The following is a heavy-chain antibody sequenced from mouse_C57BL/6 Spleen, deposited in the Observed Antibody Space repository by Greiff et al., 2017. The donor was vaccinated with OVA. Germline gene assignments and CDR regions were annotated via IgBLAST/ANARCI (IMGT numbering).Heavy chain of an antibody. D-gene: IGHD1-1*01. CDR1: GFTFNTYA. Sequence: EVQVVESGGGLVQPKGSLKLSCAASGFTFNTYAMHWVRQAPGKGLEWVARIRSKSSNYATYYADSVKDRFTISRDDSQSMLYLQMNNLKTEDTAMYYCVREGITTVVVDYWGQGTSVTVSS. CDR2: IRSKSSNYAT. J-gene: IGHJ4*01. V-gene: IGHV10-3*01. CDR3: VREGITTVVVDY.